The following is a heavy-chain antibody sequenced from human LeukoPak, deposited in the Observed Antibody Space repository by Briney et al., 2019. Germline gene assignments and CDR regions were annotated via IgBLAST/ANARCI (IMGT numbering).Heavy chain of an antibody. D-gene: IGHD3-3*01. CDR3: AKGARITIFGVVTNFDY. V-gene: IGHV3-23*01. J-gene: IGHJ4*02. CDR2: ISGSGGST. Sequence: GGSLRLSCTASGFISSNYDMSWVRQAPGKGLEWVSAISGSGGSTYYADSVKGRFTISRDNSKNTLYLQMNSLRAEDTAVYYCAKGARITIFGVVTNFDYWGQGTLVTVSS. CDR1: GFISSNYD.